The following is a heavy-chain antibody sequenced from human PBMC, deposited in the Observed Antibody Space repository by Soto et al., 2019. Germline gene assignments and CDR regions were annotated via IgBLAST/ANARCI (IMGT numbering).Heavy chain of an antibody. V-gene: IGHV1-3*05. D-gene: IGHD2-21*02. J-gene: IGHJ4*02. CDR2: INAGNGHT. Sequence: QVQLVQSGAEEKKPGASVKVSCKTSGYTFTSYAMHRVRQAPGQRLERMGWINAGNGHTKYSQKLQGRVTITRDTAASTAYRDLSSLRSEDTAVYYCARSIVVVTALDYWGQGTLVTVSS. CDR1: GYTFTSYA. CDR3: ARSIVVVTALDY.